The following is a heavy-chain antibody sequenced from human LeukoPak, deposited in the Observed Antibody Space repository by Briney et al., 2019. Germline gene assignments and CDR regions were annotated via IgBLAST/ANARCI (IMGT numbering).Heavy chain of an antibody. CDR1: GGSISSSSYY. CDR2: INHSGST. Sequence: SQTLSLTCTVSGGSISSSSYYWGWIRQPPGKGLEWIGEINHSGSTNYNPSLKSRVTISVDTSKNQFSLKLSSVTAADTAVYYCARGRRYYGSGTVWFDPWGQGTLVTVSS. D-gene: IGHD3-10*01. CDR3: ARGRRYYGSGTVWFDP. J-gene: IGHJ5*02. V-gene: IGHV4-39*07.